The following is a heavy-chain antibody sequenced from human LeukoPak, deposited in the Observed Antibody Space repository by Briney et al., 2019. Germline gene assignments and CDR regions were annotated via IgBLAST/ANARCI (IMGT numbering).Heavy chain of an antibody. J-gene: IGHJ6*02. V-gene: IGHV3-7*01. CDR2: IKQDGSEK. D-gene: IGHD3-9*01. CDR3: ARTRAYYDILTGATPYGMDV. CDR1: GFTFSSYW. Sequence: GGSLRLSCAASGFTFSSYWMSWVRQAPGKGLEWVANIKQDGSEKYYVDSVKGRFTISRDNAKNSLYLQMNSLRAEDSAVYYCARTRAYYDILTGATPYGMDVWGQGTTVTVSS.